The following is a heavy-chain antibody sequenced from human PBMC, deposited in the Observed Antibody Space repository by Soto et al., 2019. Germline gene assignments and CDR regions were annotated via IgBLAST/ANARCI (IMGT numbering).Heavy chain of an antibody. V-gene: IGHV4-61*01. CDR1: GASFSSGSYY. D-gene: IGHD6-19*01. CDR3: ARDPSPSAVAGIDY. Sequence: SETLSLTCTVSGASFSSGSYYWSWIRQPPGKGLEWIGHIYYSGSTSYSPSLKSRLTISRDKSKNQLSLKLSSVNAADTAVYYCARDPSPSAVAGIDYWGQGTLVTVSS. CDR2: IYYSGST. J-gene: IGHJ4*02.